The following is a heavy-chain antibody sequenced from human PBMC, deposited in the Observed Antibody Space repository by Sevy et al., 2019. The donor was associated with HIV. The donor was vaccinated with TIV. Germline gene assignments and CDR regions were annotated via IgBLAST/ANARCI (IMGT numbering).Heavy chain of an antibody. CDR1: GFTFTNAW. CDR3: TTEGAD. CDR2: IKSKSDGGTA. V-gene: IGHV3-15*01. Sequence: GGSLRLSCAASGFTFTNAWMNWVRQAPGKGLEWVGRIKSKSDGGTAEYAAPVKGRFTIARDDSKNTMYVQMNNLKNEDTGIYYCTTEGADWGQGTLVTVSS. J-gene: IGHJ1*01.